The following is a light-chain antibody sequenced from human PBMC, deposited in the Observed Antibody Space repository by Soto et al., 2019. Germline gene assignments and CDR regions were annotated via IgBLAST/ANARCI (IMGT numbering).Light chain of an antibody. CDR3: CSYAGSSTYV. Sequence: LTQPASVSGSPGHSITISCTGTSKNVGSYNLVSWYQQHPGKAPKLMIYEVSKRPSGVSNRFSGSKSGNTASLTISGLQAEDEADYYCCSYAGSSTYVFGTGTKVTVL. CDR1: SKNVGSYNL. V-gene: IGLV2-23*02. J-gene: IGLJ1*01. CDR2: EVS.